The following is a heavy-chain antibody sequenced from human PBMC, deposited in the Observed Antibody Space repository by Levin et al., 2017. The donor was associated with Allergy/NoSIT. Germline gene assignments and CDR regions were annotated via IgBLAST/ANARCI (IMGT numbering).Heavy chain of an antibody. CDR3: AKALAVYSSSWEYHY. D-gene: IGHD6-13*01. CDR1: GFTFSSYA. CDR2: ISGSGGSK. Sequence: PGGSLRLSCAASGFTFSSYAMSWVRQAPGKGLEWVSAISGSGGSKYYADSVKGRFTISRDNSKNTLYLQMNSLRAEDTAVYYCAKALAVYSSSWEYHYWGQGTLVTVSS. V-gene: IGHV3-23*01. J-gene: IGHJ4*02.